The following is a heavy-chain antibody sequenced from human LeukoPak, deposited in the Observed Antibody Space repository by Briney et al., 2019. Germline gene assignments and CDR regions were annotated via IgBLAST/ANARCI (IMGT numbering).Heavy chain of an antibody. CDR1: GGSISSGDYY. CDR2: TYYSGST. D-gene: IGHD3-22*01. Sequence: SETLSLTCTVSGGSISSGDYYWSWIRQPPGKGLEWIGYTYYSGSTYYNPSLKSRATISVDASKNQFSLKLTSVTAADTAVYYCARPYYYDSRIDPWGQGTLVTVSS. J-gene: IGHJ5*02. V-gene: IGHV4-30-4*01. CDR3: ARPYYYDSRIDP.